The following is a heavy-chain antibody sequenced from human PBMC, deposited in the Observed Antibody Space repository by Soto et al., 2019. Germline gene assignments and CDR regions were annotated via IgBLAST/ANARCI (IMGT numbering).Heavy chain of an antibody. CDR1: GFTFSSYA. D-gene: IGHD1-1*01. CDR2: ISYDGSNK. Sequence: QVQLVESGGGVVQPGRSLRLSCAASGFTFSSYAMHWVRQAPGKGLEWVAVISYDGSNKYYADSVKGRFTISRDNSKNTLYLQMNSLRAEDTAVYYWASTSRTNPDYWGQGTLVTVSS. J-gene: IGHJ4*02. V-gene: IGHV3-30-3*01. CDR3: ASTSRTNPDY.